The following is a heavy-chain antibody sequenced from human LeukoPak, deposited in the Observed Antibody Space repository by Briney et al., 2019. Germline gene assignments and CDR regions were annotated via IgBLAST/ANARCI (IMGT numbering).Heavy chain of an antibody. Sequence: GGSLRLSCAAPGFTVSSNYMSWVRQAPGKGLERDSFIYSGGTTYYADSAKGRFTISRHDSKNTLYLQMNSLRAEDTAVYYCARARQQLVLYDYWGQGTLVTVSS. D-gene: IGHD6-13*01. CDR2: IYSGGTT. V-gene: IGHV3-53*04. CDR1: GFTVSSNY. CDR3: ARARQQLVLYDY. J-gene: IGHJ4*02.